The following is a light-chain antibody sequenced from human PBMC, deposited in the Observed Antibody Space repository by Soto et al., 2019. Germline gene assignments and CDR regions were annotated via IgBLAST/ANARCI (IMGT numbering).Light chain of an antibody. CDR3: SSYAGSSKV. CDR2: GNG. Sequence: QSVLTQPPSVSGAPGQRVTISCSGTSSSIGAGYEVHWYHQLPGTAPKLVVSGNGNRPSGVPDRLSASKSGTSASLAITGLQAEDEADYYCSSYAGSSKVFGTGTKGTVL. CDR1: SSSIGAGYE. J-gene: IGLJ1*01. V-gene: IGLV1-40*01.